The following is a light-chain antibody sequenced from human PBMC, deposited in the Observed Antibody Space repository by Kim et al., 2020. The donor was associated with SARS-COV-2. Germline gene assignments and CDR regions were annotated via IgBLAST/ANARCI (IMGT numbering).Light chain of an antibody. Sequence: SPGERATLSCRANHGVDSNYLAWDQQKTGQAPVLLIYGASTRATGIPDRFSGSGSGTDFTLTISRLEPEDFAVYYCQQYGSPPETFGQGTKVDIK. V-gene: IGKV3-20*01. CDR2: GAS. J-gene: IGKJ1*01. CDR3: QQYGSPPET. CDR1: HGVDSNY.